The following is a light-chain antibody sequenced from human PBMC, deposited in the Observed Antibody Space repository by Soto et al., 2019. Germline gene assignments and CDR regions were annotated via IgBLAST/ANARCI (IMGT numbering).Light chain of an antibody. CDR3: QQSAVSILT. Sequence: IVLTQSPGTRSLSPGERATLSCRASQSVSSTYLAWYQQKPGQAPRLLIYDASSRATGIPDRFSGSVSGTDGTITISRLEPEDGSVYYGQQSAVSILTFGGGTKVDIK. CDR2: DAS. J-gene: IGKJ4*01. CDR1: QSVSSTY. V-gene: IGKV3-20*01.